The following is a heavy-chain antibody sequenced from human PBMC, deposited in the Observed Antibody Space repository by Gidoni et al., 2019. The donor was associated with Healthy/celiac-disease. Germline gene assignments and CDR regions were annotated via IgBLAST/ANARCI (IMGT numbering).Heavy chain of an antibody. D-gene: IGHD3-10*01. J-gene: IGHJ6*02. CDR2: IYYSGST. CDR3: ASLLWLGGYYYGMDV. CDR1: GGSISSSSYY. Sequence: QLQLQESGPGLVKPSETLSLTCTVSGGSISSSSYYWGWIRQPPGKGLEWIGSIYYSGSTYYNPSLKSRVTISVDTSKNQFSLKLSSVTAADTAVYYCASLLWLGGYYYGMDVWGQGTTVTVSS. V-gene: IGHV4-39*01.